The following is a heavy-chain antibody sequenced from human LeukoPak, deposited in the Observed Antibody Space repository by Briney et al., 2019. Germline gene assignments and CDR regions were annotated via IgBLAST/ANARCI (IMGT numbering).Heavy chain of an antibody. CDR2: ISYSGYT. D-gene: IGHD6-19*01. V-gene: IGHV4-59*01. Sequence: SETLSLTCTVSDGSISNYYWSWIRQPPGKGLEWIGYISYSGYTNYNPSLKSRVTMSVDTSKNKFSLRLTSVTAADTAVYYCTRDYTSRWCYFDHWGQGTLVTVSS. CDR1: DGSISNYY. J-gene: IGHJ4*02. CDR3: TRDYTSRWCYFDH.